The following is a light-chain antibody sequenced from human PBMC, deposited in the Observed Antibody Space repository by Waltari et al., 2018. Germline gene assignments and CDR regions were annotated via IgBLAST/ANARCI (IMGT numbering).Light chain of an antibody. CDR3: SSYAGSNKFAV. V-gene: IGLV2-8*01. CDR1: SSDVGGYNY. Sequence: QSALTQPPSASGSPGQSVTISCTGTSSDVGGYNYVSWFQQHHGKAPKRMIYEVTKRPTGVPDRFSGSKPGDTASLTVSGLQAEDDAYYYCSSYAGSNKFAVFGGGTKLTVL. CDR2: EVT. J-gene: IGLJ2*01.